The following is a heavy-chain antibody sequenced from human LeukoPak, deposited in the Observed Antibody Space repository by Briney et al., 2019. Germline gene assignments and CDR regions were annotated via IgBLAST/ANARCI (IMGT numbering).Heavy chain of an antibody. Sequence: PGGSLRLSCAAPGFTFDDYAMHWIRQAPGKGLEWVSGISWNSGSIGYADSVKGRFTISRDNAKNSLYLQMNSLRAEDMALYYCAKDTDYDFWSGTFDYWGQGTLVTVSS. CDR3: AKDTDYDFWSGTFDY. CDR1: GFTFDDYA. CDR2: ISWNSGSI. D-gene: IGHD3-3*01. J-gene: IGHJ4*02. V-gene: IGHV3-9*03.